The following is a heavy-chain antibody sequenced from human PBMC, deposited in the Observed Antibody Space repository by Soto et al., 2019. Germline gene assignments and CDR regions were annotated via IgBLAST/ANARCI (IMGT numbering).Heavy chain of an antibody. CDR2: INHSGIT. Sequence: SETQSLTCAVYGGSFSGYDWSWIRQPPGKGLEWIGEINHSGITNYNPSLKSRVTISVDTSKNQFSLKVNSVTAADTAVYYCARGREIVVVTPYYFDYWGQGTLVTVSS. D-gene: IGHD3-22*01. CDR3: ARGREIVVVTPYYFDY. J-gene: IGHJ4*02. V-gene: IGHV4-34*01. CDR1: GGSFSGYD.